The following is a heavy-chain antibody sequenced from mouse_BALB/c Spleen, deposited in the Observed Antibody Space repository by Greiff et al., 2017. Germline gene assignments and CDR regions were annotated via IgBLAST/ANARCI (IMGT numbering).Heavy chain of an antibody. CDR3: AFSYGNYVGDAMDY. V-gene: IGHV3-1*02. J-gene: IGHJ4*01. D-gene: IGHD2-1*01. Sequence: EVKLMESGPDLVKPSQSLSLTCTVTGYSITSGYSWHWIRQFPGNKLEWMGYIHYSGSTNYNPSLKSRISITRDTSKNQFFLQLNSVTTEDTATYYCAFSYGNYVGDAMDYWGQGTSVTVSS. CDR1: GYSITSGYS. CDR2: IHYSGST.